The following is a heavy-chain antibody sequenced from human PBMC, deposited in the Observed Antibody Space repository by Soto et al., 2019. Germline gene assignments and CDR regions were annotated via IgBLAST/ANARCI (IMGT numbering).Heavy chain of an antibody. D-gene: IGHD2-8*01. CDR1: GFTFSDYY. CDR2: ISSRSSTI. Sequence: QVQLVESGGGLVKPGGSRRLSCAASGFTFSDYYMSWIRQAPGMGLEWVSYISSRSSTIFYADSVKGRFTISRDNVKNSLYLQMNSLRAEDTAVYYCASGTNGAFFVYWGQGILVTVSS. V-gene: IGHV3-11*01. J-gene: IGHJ4*02. CDR3: ASGTNGAFFVY.